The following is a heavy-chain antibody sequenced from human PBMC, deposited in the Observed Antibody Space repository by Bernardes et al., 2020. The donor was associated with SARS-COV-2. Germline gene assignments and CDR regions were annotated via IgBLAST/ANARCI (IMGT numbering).Heavy chain of an antibody. J-gene: IGHJ2*01. D-gene: IGHD5-18*01. CDR3: AKDLRGNNFGSDWYFDL. CDR1: GFTFSRYA. Sequence: GDRRPSCAASGFTFSRYAMRWVRQAQGKGLELVSTIHNRGDPTFYADSVKGRFTISRDNVKNTLDLQMNSLGTEDTAVYYCAKDLRGNNFGSDWYFDLWGRGIMVTVSS. CDR2: IHNRGDPT. V-gene: IGHV3-23*01.